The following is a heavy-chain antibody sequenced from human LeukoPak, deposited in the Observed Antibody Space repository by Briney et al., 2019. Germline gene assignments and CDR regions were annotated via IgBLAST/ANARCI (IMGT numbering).Heavy chain of an antibody. CDR3: AKSLTTGTNRPHDY. D-gene: IGHD1-1*01. CDR2: ISGSGDDT. Sequence: PGGSLRLSCAASGFTFSTYAMNWVRQAPGKGLEWVSGISGSGDDTYYADSVQGRFTISRDNSKNTLYLLINSLRAEDTAVYYCAKSLTTGTNRPHDYWGQGALVTVSS. V-gene: IGHV3-23*01. J-gene: IGHJ4*02. CDR1: GFTFSTYA.